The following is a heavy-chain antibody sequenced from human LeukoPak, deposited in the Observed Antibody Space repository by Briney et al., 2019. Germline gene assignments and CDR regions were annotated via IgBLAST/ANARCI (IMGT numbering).Heavy chain of an antibody. J-gene: IGHJ3*02. D-gene: IGHD6-19*01. CDR1: GDSVSSNSAA. V-gene: IGHV6-1*01. CDR2: TYYRSKWYN. Sequence: SQTLSLTCAISGDSVSSNSAAWNWIRQSPSRGLEWLGRTYYRSKWYNDYAVSVKSRITINPDTSKNQFSLQLNSVTPEDTAVYYCARENSGWYQGESHAGFDIWGQGTMVTVSS. CDR3: ARENSGWYQGESHAGFDI.